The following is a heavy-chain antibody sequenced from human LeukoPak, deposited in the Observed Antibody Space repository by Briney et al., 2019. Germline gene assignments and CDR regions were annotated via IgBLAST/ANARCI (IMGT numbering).Heavy chain of an antibody. D-gene: IGHD4-4*01. CDR3: ASSVTTSQHYYYYGMDV. CDR2: IYSGGST. V-gene: IGHV3-66*01. Sequence: GGSLRLSCAASGFTVSSNYMSWVRQAPGKGLEWVSVIYSGGSTYYADSVKGRFTISRDNSKNTLYLQMNSLRAEDTAVYYCASSVTTSQHYYYYGMDVWGQGTTVTVSS. J-gene: IGHJ6*02. CDR1: GFTVSSNY.